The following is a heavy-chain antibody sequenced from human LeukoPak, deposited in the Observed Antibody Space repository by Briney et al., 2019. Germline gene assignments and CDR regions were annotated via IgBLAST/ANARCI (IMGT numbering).Heavy chain of an antibody. J-gene: IGHJ4*02. CDR2: ISYDGSNK. Sequence: GGSLRLSCAASGFTFSSYSMNWVRQAPGKGLEWMAVISYDGSNKYYADSVKGRFTISRDKSKNTLYLQMDSLRTEDPAVYYCARDVCLDDCSPYFDYWGQGTLVTVSS. V-gene: IGHV3-30*03. CDR1: GFTFSSYS. D-gene: IGHD2-21*02. CDR3: ARDVCLDDCSPYFDY.